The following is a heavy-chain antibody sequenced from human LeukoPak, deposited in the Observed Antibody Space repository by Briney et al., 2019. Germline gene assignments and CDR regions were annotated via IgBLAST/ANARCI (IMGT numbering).Heavy chain of an antibody. CDR3: ARGFTTGYYYYYGMDV. V-gene: IGHV3-7*01. CDR2: IKQDGSEK. D-gene: IGHD4-11*01. J-gene: IGHJ6*02. Sequence: PGGSLRLSCAASGFTFSSYWMSWVRQAPGKGLEGVANIKQDGSEKYYVDSVKGRFTISRDNAKNSLYLQTNSLRAEDTAVYYCARGFTTGYYYYYGMDVWGQGTTVTVSS. CDR1: GFTFSSYW.